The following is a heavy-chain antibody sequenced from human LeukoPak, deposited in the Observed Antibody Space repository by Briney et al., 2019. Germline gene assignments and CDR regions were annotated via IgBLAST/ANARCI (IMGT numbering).Heavy chain of an antibody. V-gene: IGHV3-53*01. CDR2: IYSGGST. Sequence: GGSLRLSCAASGFTVSSNYMSWVRQAPGKGLEWVSVIYSGGSTYYADSVEGRFTISRDNSKNTLYLQMNSLRAEDTAVYYRARAATPDAFDIWGQGTMVTVSS. CDR1: GFTVSSNY. D-gene: IGHD2-15*01. J-gene: IGHJ3*02. CDR3: ARAATPDAFDI.